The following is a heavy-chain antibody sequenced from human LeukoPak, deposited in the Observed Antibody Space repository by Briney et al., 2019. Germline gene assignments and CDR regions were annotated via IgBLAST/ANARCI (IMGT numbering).Heavy chain of an antibody. Sequence: GGSLRLSCAASGFTFSSHTMNWVRQAPGKGLEWVSYISSSSSRIYYAGSVKGRFTISRDSAKNSLYLQMNSLRDEDTAVYYCARGLIYCGGDCYRAFDIWGQGTMVTVSS. CDR2: ISSSSSRI. CDR3: ARGLIYCGGDCYRAFDI. CDR1: GFTFSSHT. D-gene: IGHD2-21*02. J-gene: IGHJ3*02. V-gene: IGHV3-48*02.